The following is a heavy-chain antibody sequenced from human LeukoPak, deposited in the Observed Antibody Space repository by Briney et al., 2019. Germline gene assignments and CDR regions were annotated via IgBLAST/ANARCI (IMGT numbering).Heavy chain of an antibody. Sequence: GGSLRLSCAASGFTFSSYWMSWVRQAPGKGLEWVANIKQDGSEKYYVDSVKGRFAISRDNAKNSLYLQMNSLRAEDTAVYYCARSRLIVEATLAFDYWGQGTLVTVSS. J-gene: IGHJ4*02. D-gene: IGHD1-26*01. V-gene: IGHV3-7*01. CDR2: IKQDGSEK. CDR3: ARSRLIVEATLAFDY. CDR1: GFTFSSYW.